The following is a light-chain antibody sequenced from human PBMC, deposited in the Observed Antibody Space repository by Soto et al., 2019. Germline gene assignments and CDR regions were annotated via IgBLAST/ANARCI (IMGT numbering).Light chain of an antibody. CDR2: EDD. V-gene: IGLV6-57*02. J-gene: IGLJ2*01. CDR1: GGNIATNY. CDR3: CSYAGNYTF. Sequence: NFMLTQPHSVSESPGRTVTIFCTGSGGNIATNYVQWYQQRPGSAPTIVVYEDDQRPSGVPDRFSGSKSGNTASLTISGLQADDEADYYCCSYAGNYTFFGGGTQLTVL.